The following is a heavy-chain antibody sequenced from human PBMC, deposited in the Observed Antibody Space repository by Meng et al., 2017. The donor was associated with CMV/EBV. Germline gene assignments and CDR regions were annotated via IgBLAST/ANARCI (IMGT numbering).Heavy chain of an antibody. CDR2: IIPIFGTA. Sequence: SVKVSCKASGGTFSSYAISWVRQAPGQGLEWMGGIIPIFGTANYAQKFQGRVTITTDESTSTAYMELSSLRSEDTAVYYCARIVGDPTFTSLNGSMDVWGQGTTVTVSS. CDR3: ARIVGDPTFTSLNGSMDV. J-gene: IGHJ6*02. V-gene: IGHV1-69*05. CDR1: GGTFSSYA. D-gene: IGHD5-12*01.